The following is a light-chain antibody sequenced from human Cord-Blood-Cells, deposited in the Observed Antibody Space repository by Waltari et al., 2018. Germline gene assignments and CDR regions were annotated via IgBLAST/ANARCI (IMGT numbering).Light chain of an antibody. J-gene: IGLJ2*01. CDR3: QAWDSSTADVV. CDR1: KLGDKY. V-gene: IGLV3-1*01. Sequence: SYELTQPPSVSVSPGQTASITCSGDKLGDKYACWYQPKPGQSPVLVIYQDSKRPSGIRGRFSGSNTGNTATLTISGTQAMEEADYYCQAWDSSTADVVFGGGTKLTVL. CDR2: QDS.